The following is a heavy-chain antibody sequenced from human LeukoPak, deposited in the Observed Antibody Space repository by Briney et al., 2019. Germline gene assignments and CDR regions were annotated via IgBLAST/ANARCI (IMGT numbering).Heavy chain of an antibody. CDR3: ASGPLWSGILEY. V-gene: IGHV3-7*01. CDR2: IKPDGGEK. CDR1: GFTFSSYM. J-gene: IGHJ4*02. Sequence: QPGESLRLSCAAPGFTFSSYMMTWVRQAPGKGLEWVANIKPDGGEKFYVDSVKGRFTISRDNAKNSLYLQMNSLRAEDTAVYYCASGPLWSGILEYWGQGTLVIVSS. D-gene: IGHD3-3*01.